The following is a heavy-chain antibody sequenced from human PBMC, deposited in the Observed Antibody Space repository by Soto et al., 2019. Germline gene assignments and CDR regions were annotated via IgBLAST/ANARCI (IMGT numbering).Heavy chain of an antibody. CDR1: GGTFSSYA. Sequence: QVQLVQSGAQVKKPGSSVKVSCKASGGTFSSYAISWVRQAPGQGLEWMGGIIPIFGTANYAQKFQGRVTITADESTSTAYMELSSLRSEDTAVYYCARDRGYGGNPWHFDLWGRGTLVTVSS. J-gene: IGHJ2*01. D-gene: IGHD4-17*01. V-gene: IGHV1-69*01. CDR3: ARDRGYGGNPWHFDL. CDR2: IIPIFGTA.